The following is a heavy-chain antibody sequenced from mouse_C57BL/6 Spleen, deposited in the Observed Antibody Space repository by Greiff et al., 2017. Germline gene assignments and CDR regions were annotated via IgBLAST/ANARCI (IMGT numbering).Heavy chain of an antibody. D-gene: IGHD6-1*01. CDR1: GFNIKDYY. CDR3: ARQPSMDY. Sequence: VQLQQSGAELVKPGASVKLSCTASGFNIKDYYMHWVKQRTEQGLEWIGRIDPEDGETKYAPTFQGKATITADTSSNTAYLQLSSLTSEDTAVYYCARQPSMDYWGQGTSVTVSS. J-gene: IGHJ4*01. CDR2: IDPEDGET. V-gene: IGHV14-2*01.